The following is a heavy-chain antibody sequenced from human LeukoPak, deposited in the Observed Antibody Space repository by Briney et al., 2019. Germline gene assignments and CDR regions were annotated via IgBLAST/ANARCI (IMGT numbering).Heavy chain of an antibody. CDR1: GFTFSSYW. D-gene: IGHD6-13*01. Sequence: GGSLRLSCVASGFTFSSYWMTWVRQAPGKGLEWVANKKQDGSEKKYVDSVKGRFTISRDNAKNSLYLQMYSLRADDTAVYYCTRDLGRAGYDYWGQGTLVTVSS. CDR3: TRDLGRAGYDY. V-gene: IGHV3-7*05. J-gene: IGHJ4*02. CDR2: KKQDGSEK.